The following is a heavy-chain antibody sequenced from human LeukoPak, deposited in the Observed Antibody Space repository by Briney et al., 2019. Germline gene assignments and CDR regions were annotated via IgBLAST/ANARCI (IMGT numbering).Heavy chain of an antibody. V-gene: IGHV1-2*02. Sequence: ASVKVSCKASGYTFTGYYMHWVRQAPGQGLEWMGWINPNSGGTNYAQKFQGRVTMTRDTSISTAYMELSRLRSDDTAVYYCARGFMITFGGVIAPGYWGQGTLVTVSS. CDR2: INPNSGGT. CDR3: ARGFMITFGGVIAPGY. D-gene: IGHD3-16*02. CDR1: GYTFTGYY. J-gene: IGHJ4*02.